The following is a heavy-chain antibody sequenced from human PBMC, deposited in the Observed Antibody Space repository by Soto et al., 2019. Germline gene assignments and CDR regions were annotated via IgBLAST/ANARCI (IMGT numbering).Heavy chain of an antibody. J-gene: IGHJ4*02. Sequence: EVQLVESGGGLVQPGGSLRLCCATSGFTFSAHYMDWVRQALGKGLEWVGRLTKEANSYTTEYATYVKGRFTISRDDSQNSLYLQMNSLKTDDTAVYYCTRVQNWNFPSWGQGTLVTVS. V-gene: IGHV3-72*01. CDR3: TRVQNWNFPS. CDR2: LTKEANSYTT. D-gene: IGHD3-3*01. CDR1: GFTFSAHY.